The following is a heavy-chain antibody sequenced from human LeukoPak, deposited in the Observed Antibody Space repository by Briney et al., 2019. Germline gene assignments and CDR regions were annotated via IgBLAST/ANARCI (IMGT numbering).Heavy chain of an antibody. CDR3: AKDIEARRATYYFDY. Sequence: GGSLRLSCAASGFTFDDYAMPWVRHAPGKGLEWVSGISWNSGSIGYADSVKGRFTISRDNAKNSLYLQMNSLRAEDTALYYCAKDIEARRATYYFDYWGQGTLVTVSS. V-gene: IGHV3-9*01. CDR1: GFTFDDYA. J-gene: IGHJ4*02. CDR2: ISWNSGSI.